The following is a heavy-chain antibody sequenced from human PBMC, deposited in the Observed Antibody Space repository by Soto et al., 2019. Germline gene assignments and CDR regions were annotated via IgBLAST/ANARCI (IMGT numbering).Heavy chain of an antibody. V-gene: IGHV1-24*01. D-gene: IGHD6-19*01. CDR3: ATLGSGWRMYYFDY. Sequence: GASVKVSCKVSGYTLTELSMHWVRQAPGKGLEWMGGFDPEDGETIYAKKFQGRVTMTEDISTATAYMELSSLRSEDTAVYYCATLGSGWRMYYFDYWGQGTLVTVSS. CDR2: FDPEDGET. J-gene: IGHJ4*02. CDR1: GYTLTELS.